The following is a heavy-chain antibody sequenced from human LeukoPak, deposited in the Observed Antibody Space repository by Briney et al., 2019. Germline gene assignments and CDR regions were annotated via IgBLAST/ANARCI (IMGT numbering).Heavy chain of an antibody. CDR3: ARYEGGYSLDY. CDR1: GFTFSDYA. Sequence: GGSLRLSCVASGFTFSDYAMNWVRQAPGKGLEWVSFVSSNSNYIYYADSVKGRFTISRDNAKNSLYLQMNSLRAEDTAVYYCARYEGGYSLDYWGQGTLVTVSS. V-gene: IGHV3-21*01. D-gene: IGHD3-22*01. CDR2: VSSNSNYI. J-gene: IGHJ4*02.